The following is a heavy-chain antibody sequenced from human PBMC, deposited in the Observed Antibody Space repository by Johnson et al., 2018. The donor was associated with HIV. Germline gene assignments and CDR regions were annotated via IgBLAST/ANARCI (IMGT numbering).Heavy chain of an antibody. CDR2: IWYDGSSK. CDR3: ARQNGHWRNAFDS. D-gene: IGHD2-8*01. CDR1: GFTFSSYG. V-gene: IGHV3-33*08. Sequence: QVQLVESGGGLVKPGGSLRLSCAASGFTFSSYGMHWVRQAPGTGLEWVAVIWYDGSSKYYAASVKGRFTISRDNSKNTLYLQMNSLRAEDTAVYCCARQNGHWRNAFDSWGQGTMVTVS. J-gene: IGHJ3*02.